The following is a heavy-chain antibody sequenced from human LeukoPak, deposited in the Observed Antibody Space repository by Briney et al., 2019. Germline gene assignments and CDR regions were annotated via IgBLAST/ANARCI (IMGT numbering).Heavy chain of an antibody. Sequence: SETLSLTCTVSGDSISPYSWTWIRQPPEKGLEWIASINYSGTTNYNPSLKGRVTISVDTSKNQFSLSLCSVTAGDTAVYYCARGGSDYTGYFQHWGQGTLVTVSS. CDR3: ARGGSDYTGYFQH. CDR2: INYSGTT. J-gene: IGHJ1*01. V-gene: IGHV4-59*01. CDR1: GDSISPYS. D-gene: IGHD4-11*01.